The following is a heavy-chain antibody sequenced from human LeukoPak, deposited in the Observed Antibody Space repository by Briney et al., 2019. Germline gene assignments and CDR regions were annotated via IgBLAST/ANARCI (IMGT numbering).Heavy chain of an antibody. CDR2: IIPILGIA. CDR1: GGTFSSYA. Sequence: SVKVSCKASGGTFSSYAISWVRQAPGQGLEWTGRIIPILGIANYAQKFQGRVTITADKSTSTAYMELSSLRSEDTAVYYCARDRNIVVVPAARDAFDIWGQGTMVTVSS. J-gene: IGHJ3*02. V-gene: IGHV1-69*04. D-gene: IGHD2-2*01. CDR3: ARDRNIVVVPAARDAFDI.